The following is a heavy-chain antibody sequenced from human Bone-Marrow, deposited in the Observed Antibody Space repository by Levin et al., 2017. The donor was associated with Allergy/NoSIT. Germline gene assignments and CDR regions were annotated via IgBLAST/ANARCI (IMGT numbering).Heavy chain of an antibody. CDR2: ISGSGTIT. J-gene: IGHJ4*02. Sequence: PGGSLRLSCAASGFTFSSYAMSWVRQAPGKGLEWVSSISGSGTITHYAASVKGRFTISRDISKNMLHLQMNSLRAEDTAIYFCAKEGLAVAGYYFDSWGQGTLVTVSS. V-gene: IGHV3-23*01. D-gene: IGHD6-19*01. CDR3: AKEGLAVAGYYFDS. CDR1: GFTFSSYA.